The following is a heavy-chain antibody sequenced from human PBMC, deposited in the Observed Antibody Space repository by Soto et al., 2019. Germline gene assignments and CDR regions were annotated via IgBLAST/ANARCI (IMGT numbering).Heavy chain of an antibody. J-gene: IGHJ5*02. V-gene: IGHV4-39*07. Sequence: SETLSLTCTVSGGSISSSSYYWGWIRQPPVKGLEWIGSIYYSGSTYYNPSLKSRVTISVDTSKNQFSLKLSSVTAADTAVYYCARTTVTTVGNWFDPWGQGTLVTVSS. CDR2: IYYSGST. CDR3: ARTTVTTVGNWFDP. CDR1: GGSISSSSYY. D-gene: IGHD4-17*01.